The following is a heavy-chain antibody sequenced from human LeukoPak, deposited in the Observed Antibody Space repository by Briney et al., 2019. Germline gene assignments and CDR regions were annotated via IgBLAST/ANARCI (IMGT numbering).Heavy chain of an antibody. CDR1: GYTFTSYY. J-gene: IGHJ6*03. CDR2: INPSGGST. Sequence: ALVKVSCKASGYTFTSYYMHWVRQAPGQGLEWMGIINPSGGSTSYAQKFQGRVTMTRDMSTSTVYMELSSLRSEDTAVYYCARLAPHRVLWVDYNSYMDVWGKGTTVTVSS. CDR3: ARLAPHRVLWVDYNSYMDV. D-gene: IGHD3-10*01. V-gene: IGHV1-46*01.